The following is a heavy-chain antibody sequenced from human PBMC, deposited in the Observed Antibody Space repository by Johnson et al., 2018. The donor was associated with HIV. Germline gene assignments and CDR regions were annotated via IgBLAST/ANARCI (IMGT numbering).Heavy chain of an antibody. D-gene: IGHD4-17*01. CDR2: ISYDGSDK. CDR3: ARALRDAFDI. CDR1: GFTFSSYA. J-gene: IGHJ3*02. Sequence: QVQLVESGGGVVQPGRSLRLSCAASGFTFSSYAMHWVRQAPATGLEWVAVISYDGSDKYYADSVRGRFTISRDNSKNALFLQMNSLRAEDTSLYYCARALRDAFDIWGQGTMVTVSS. V-gene: IGHV3-30*04.